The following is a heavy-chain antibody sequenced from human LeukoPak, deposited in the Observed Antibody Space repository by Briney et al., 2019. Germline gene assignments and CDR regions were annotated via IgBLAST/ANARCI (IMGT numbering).Heavy chain of an antibody. V-gene: IGHV3-23*01. CDR3: AKVPPIWFAEPTDR. Sequence: GGSLRLSCAASGFTFSSYAMSWVRQAPGKGLEWVSAISGSGGSTYYADSVKGRFTISRDNSKNPLYLQMNSLRAEDTAVYYCAKVPPIWFAEPTDRWGQGTLVTVSS. J-gene: IGHJ4*02. D-gene: IGHD3-10*01. CDR1: GFTFSSYA. CDR2: ISGSGGST.